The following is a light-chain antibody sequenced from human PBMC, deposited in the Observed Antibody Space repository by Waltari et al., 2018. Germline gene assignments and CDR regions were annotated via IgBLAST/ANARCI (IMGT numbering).Light chain of an antibody. J-gene: IGLJ2*01. CDR2: RNK. V-gene: IGLV1-47*01. CDR1: RSNIGSNP. Sequence: QSVLTQPPSASGTPGQRVTISCSGSRSNIGSNPVYWFHQLPGTAPKLLIYRNKERPSGVPDRFSGSKSGTSASLAISGLRSDDEADYYCAAWDDSLSGPVFGGGTNLTVL. CDR3: AAWDDSLSGPV.